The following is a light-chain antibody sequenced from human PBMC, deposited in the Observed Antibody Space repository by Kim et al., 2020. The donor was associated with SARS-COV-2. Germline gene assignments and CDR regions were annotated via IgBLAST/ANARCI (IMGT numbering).Light chain of an antibody. CDR3: QVWHSGSDLYV. Sequence: SYELTQPPSVSVAPGKTARITCGGNDIGSKSVHWYQQRPGQAPVLVIYYDSDRPSGIPERFSGSNSGNTATLTISRVEAGVEADYYCQVWHSGSDLYVFGTGTKVTVL. V-gene: IGLV3-21*04. CDR2: YDS. J-gene: IGLJ1*01. CDR1: DIGSKS.